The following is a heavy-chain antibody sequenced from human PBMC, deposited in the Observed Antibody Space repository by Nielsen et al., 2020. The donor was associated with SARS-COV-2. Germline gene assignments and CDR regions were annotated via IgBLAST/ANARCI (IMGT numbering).Heavy chain of an antibody. V-gene: IGHV4-59*12. D-gene: IGHD1-26*01. CDR2: IYYSGST. CDR3: ARGSTGIVGALGY. J-gene: IGHJ4*02. CDR1: GGSISSYY. Sequence: SETLSLTCTVSGGSISSYYWSWIRQPPGKGLEWIGYIYYSGSTYYNPSLKSRVTISVDTSKNQFSLKLSSVTAADTAVYYCARGSTGIVGALGYWGQGTLVTVSS.